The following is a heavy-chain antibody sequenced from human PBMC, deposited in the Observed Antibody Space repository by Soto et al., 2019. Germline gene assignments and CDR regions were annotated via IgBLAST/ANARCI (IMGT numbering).Heavy chain of an antibody. V-gene: IGHV4-34*01. CDR1: GGSFSGYC. CDR3: ARISITIFGVVISAPYYYGMDV. CDR2: INHSGST. J-gene: IGHJ6*02. D-gene: IGHD3-3*01. Sequence: SETLSLTCAVYGGSFSGYCWRWIRQPPGKXLEWIGEINHSGSTNYNPSLKSRVTISVDTSKNQFSLKLSSVTAADTAVYYCARISITIFGVVISAPYYYGMDVWGPGTTVTLSS.